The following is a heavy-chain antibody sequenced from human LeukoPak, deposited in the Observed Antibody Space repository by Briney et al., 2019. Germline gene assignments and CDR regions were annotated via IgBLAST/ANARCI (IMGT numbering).Heavy chain of an antibody. D-gene: IGHD3-16*02. J-gene: IGHJ4*02. CDR3: ARGVWGSYRYPPYYFDY. CDR2: IIPIFGTA. V-gene: IGHV1-69*05. CDR1: GGTSSSYA. Sequence: SVKVSCKASGGTSSSYAISWVRQAPGQGLEWMGRIIPIFGTANYAQKFQGRVTITTDESTSTAYMEPSSLGSEDTAVYYCARGVWGSYRYPPYYFDYWGQGTLVTVSS.